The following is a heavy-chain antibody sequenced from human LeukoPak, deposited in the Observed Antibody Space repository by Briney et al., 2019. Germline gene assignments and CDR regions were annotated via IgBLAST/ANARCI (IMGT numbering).Heavy chain of an antibody. Sequence: PGGSLRLSCAASGFTVSSNYMGGVRQAPGKGLEWVSIIYRGGNTNYADSVKGRFTISRDSSRNMLYLQMSSLRAEDTAVYYCARVASDSSGWYHFDYWGQGTLVSVSS. J-gene: IGHJ4*02. D-gene: IGHD6-19*01. CDR1: GFTVSSNY. CDR3: ARVASDSSGWYHFDY. CDR2: IYRGGNT. V-gene: IGHV3-53*01.